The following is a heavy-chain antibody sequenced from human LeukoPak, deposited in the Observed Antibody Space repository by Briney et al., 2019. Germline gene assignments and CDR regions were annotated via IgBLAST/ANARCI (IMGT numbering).Heavy chain of an antibody. CDR3: ARGPQVYDIRDSTAAKIDY. V-gene: IGHV1-2*02. Sequence: ASVKVSCKASGYTFTSYGISWVRQAPGQGLEWMGWINPNSGGTNYAQKFQGRVTMTRDTPISTAYMELSRLRSDDTAVYYCARGPQVYDIRDSTAAKIDYWGQGTLVTVSS. J-gene: IGHJ4*02. CDR1: GYTFTSYG. CDR2: INPNSGGT. D-gene: IGHD3-16*01.